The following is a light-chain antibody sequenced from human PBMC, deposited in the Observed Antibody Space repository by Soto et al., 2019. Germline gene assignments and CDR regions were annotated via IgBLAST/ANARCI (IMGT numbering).Light chain of an antibody. V-gene: IGKV3-20*01. J-gene: IGKJ4*01. CDR1: QSVSYRY. Sequence: EVVLTQSPGTLSLSPGERATLSCRASQSVSYRYITWYQQKPGQAPRLLIFGASSRATGIPDRFSGSGSGTDFTLTISRLEPEDFAVYYCQQYGSSPLTFGGGTKVEVK. CDR2: GAS. CDR3: QQYGSSPLT.